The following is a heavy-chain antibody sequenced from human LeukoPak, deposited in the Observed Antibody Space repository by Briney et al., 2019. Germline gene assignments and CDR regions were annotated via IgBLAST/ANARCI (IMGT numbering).Heavy chain of an antibody. V-gene: IGHV4-39*07. J-gene: IGHJ4*02. CDR2: IYYSGST. Sequence: PSETLSLTCTVSGGSISSSSYYWGWIRQPPGKGLEWIGSIYYSGSTYYNPSLKSRVTISVDTSKNQFSLKLSSVTAADTAVYYCARDWLGSPFDYWGQGTLVTVSS. CDR3: ARDWLGSPFDY. D-gene: IGHD3-10*01. CDR1: GGSISSSSYY.